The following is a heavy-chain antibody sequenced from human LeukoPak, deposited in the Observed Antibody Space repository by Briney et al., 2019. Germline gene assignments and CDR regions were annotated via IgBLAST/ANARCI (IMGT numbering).Heavy chain of an antibody. CDR1: GYSISSGYY. D-gene: IGHD4-17*01. CDR3: ARERADYGDYAGFIYYYYYMDV. J-gene: IGHJ6*03. Sequence: SETLSLTCTVSGYSISSGYYWGWIRQPPGQGLEWIGSIYHSGSTYYNPSLKSRVTISVDTSKNQFSLKLSSVTAADTAVYYCARERADYGDYAGFIYYYYYMDVWGKGTTVTVSS. V-gene: IGHV4-38-2*02. CDR2: IYHSGST.